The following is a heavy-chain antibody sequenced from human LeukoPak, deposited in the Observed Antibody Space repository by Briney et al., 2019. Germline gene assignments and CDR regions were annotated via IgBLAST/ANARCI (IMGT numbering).Heavy chain of an antibody. J-gene: IGHJ5*02. CDR1: GFTFSSYA. Sequence: PGGSLRLSCAASGFTFSSYAMIWARQAPGKGLEWVSAISGSGGSTYYADSVKRRFTISRDNSKNTLYLQMNSLRAEDTAVYYCAKDEFMVGYCSSTSCYDPWGQGTLVTVSS. D-gene: IGHD2-2*01. CDR3: AKDEFMVGYCSSTSCYDP. V-gene: IGHV3-23*01. CDR2: ISGSGGST.